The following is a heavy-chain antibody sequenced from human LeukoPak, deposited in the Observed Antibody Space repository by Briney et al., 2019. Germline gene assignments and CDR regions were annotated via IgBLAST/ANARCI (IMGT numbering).Heavy chain of an antibody. V-gene: IGHV4-59*10. D-gene: IGHD3-10*01. CDR1: GGSFSGYY. Sequence: SETLSLTCAVYGGSFSGYYWSWIRQPPGKGLEWIGRIYTSGSTNYNPSLKSRVTMSVDTSKNQFSLKLSSVTAADTAVYYCATGGTHDGDYWGQGTLVTVSS. CDR2: IYTSGST. CDR3: ATGGTHDGDY. J-gene: IGHJ4*02.